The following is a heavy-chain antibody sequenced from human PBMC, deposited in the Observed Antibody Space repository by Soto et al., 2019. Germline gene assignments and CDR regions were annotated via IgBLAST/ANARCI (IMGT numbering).Heavy chain of an antibody. Sequence: ASVKVSCKASGYTFTSYAMHWVRQAPGQRLEWMGWINAGNGNTKYLQKFQGRVTITRDTSASTAYMELSSLRSEDTAVYYCARGSSIAGLYYGMDVWGQGTTVTVSS. CDR3: ARGSSIAGLYYGMDV. CDR2: INAGNGNT. CDR1: GYTFTSYA. D-gene: IGHD6-6*01. V-gene: IGHV1-3*01. J-gene: IGHJ6*02.